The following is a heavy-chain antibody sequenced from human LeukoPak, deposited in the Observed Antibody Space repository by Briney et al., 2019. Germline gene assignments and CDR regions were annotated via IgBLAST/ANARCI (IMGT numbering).Heavy chain of an antibody. D-gene: IGHD6-25*01. CDR3: ARAGGIAAAGFVDV. CDR1: GFTVSSNY. CDR2: IYSGGST. V-gene: IGHV3-53*01. Sequence: PGGYLRLSCAASGFTVSSNYMSWVRQAPGKGLEWVSVIYSGGSTYYADSVKGRFTISRDNSKNTLYLQMNSLRAEDTAVYYCARAGGIAAAGFVDVWGKGTTVTVSS. J-gene: IGHJ6*04.